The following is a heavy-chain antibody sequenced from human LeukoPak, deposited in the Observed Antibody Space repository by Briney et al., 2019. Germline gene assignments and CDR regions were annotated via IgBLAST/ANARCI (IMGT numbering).Heavy chain of an antibody. CDR1: GGSISSYY. V-gene: IGHV4-59*12. J-gene: IGHJ5*02. D-gene: IGHD6-13*01. CDR2: IYYSGST. CDR3: ARDLAAAAQRGFDP. Sequence: SETLSLTCTVSGGSISSYYWSWIRQPPGKGLGWIGYIYYSGSTNYNPSLKSRVTISVDTSKNQFSLKLSSVTAADTAVYYCARDLAAAAQRGFDPWGQGTLVTVSS.